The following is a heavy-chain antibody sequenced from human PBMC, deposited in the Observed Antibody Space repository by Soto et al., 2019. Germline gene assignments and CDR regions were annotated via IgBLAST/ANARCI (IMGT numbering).Heavy chain of an antibody. J-gene: IGHJ4*02. D-gene: IGHD6-13*01. Sequence: QSQLVQSGTEVREPGASVKVSCQASGYTFTSYGIIWVRQAPGQGLELMGWISGYNNNKNYAQKYQARVTMTTDTSTRTADMELRSLRSDDTAVYYCARVGSIAPAEGDYWGQGTLVTVSS. V-gene: IGHV1-18*01. CDR2: ISGYNNNK. CDR1: GYTFTSYG. CDR3: ARVGSIAPAEGDY.